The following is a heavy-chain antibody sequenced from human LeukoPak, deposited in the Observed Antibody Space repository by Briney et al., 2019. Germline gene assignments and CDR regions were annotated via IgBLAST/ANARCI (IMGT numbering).Heavy chain of an antibody. J-gene: IGHJ6*03. CDR3: ARSPNYYYMDV. CDR2: IYFSGST. CDR1: GGSISSSY. V-gene: IGHV4-59*08. Sequence: PSETLSLTCTVSGGSISSSYWSWIRQPPGKGLEWIGYIYFSGSTIYNPSLKSRVTISVDTSKNQFSLKLSSVTAADTAVYYCARSPNYYYMDVWGKGTTVTVSS.